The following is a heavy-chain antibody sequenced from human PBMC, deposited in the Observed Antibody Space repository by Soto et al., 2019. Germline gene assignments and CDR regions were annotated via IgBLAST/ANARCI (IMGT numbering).Heavy chain of an antibody. Sequence: GGSLRLSCAASGFTFSSYWMSWVRQAPGKGLEWVANIKQDGSEKYYVDSVKGRFTISRDNAKNSLYLQMNSLRAEDTAVYYCARVGYCSGGSCYYVISYYYGMDVWGQGTTVTVSS. D-gene: IGHD2-15*01. V-gene: IGHV3-7*05. J-gene: IGHJ6*02. CDR3: ARVGYCSGGSCYYVISYYYGMDV. CDR1: GFTFSSYW. CDR2: IKQDGSEK.